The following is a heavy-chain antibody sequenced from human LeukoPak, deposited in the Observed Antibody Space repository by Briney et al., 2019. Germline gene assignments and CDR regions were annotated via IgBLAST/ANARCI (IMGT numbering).Heavy chain of an antibody. Sequence: SQTLSPTCTVSGGSISSGDYYWSWIRQPPGKGLEWIGYIYYSGSTYYNPSLKSRLTISVDTSKNQFSLKLTSVTAADTAVYYCARARSGYQDWYFDLWGRGTLVTVSS. CDR1: GGSISSGDYY. J-gene: IGHJ2*01. D-gene: IGHD5-12*01. V-gene: IGHV4-30-4*01. CDR3: ARARSGYQDWYFDL. CDR2: IYYSGST.